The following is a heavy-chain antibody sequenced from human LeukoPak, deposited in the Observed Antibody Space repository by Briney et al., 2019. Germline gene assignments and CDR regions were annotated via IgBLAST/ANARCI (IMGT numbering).Heavy chain of an antibody. CDR3: ARDPEGQNFVLRYFDWLSRRVYFDY. CDR2: IKQDGIET. CDR1: GFSFSTSW. Sequence: PGGSLRLSCVASGFSFSTSWMSWVRQAPGKGLEWVANIKQDGIETDNVDSVKGRFTISRDNAKNSLYLQMNSLRAEDTAVYYCARDPEGQNFVLRYFDWLSRRVYFDYWGQGTLVTVSS. D-gene: IGHD3-9*01. J-gene: IGHJ4*02. V-gene: IGHV3-7*01.